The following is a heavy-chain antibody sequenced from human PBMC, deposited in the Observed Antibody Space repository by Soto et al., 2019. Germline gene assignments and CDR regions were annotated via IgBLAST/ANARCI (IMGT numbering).Heavy chain of an antibody. V-gene: IGHV3-74*01. CDR3: ARDSGYYVNDY. CDR2: ISSDGSTT. Sequence: QPGGSLRLSCAASGFTFSTYWMHWVRQAPGKGLVWVSRISSDGSTTTYADSVKGRFTISRDNAKNTLYLQMNSLRGEDTAVYYCARDSGYYVNDYCGQGTLVTVYS. D-gene: IGHD3-22*01. J-gene: IGHJ4*02. CDR1: GFTFSTYW.